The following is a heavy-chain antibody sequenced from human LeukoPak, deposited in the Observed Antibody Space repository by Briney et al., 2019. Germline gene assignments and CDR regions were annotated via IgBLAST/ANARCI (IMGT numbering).Heavy chain of an antibody. CDR2: IRSKANSYAT. Sequence: GGSLRLSCAASGFTFSGSAMHWVRQASGKGLEWVGRIRSKANSYATAYAASVKGRFTISRDDSKNTAYLQMNSLKTEDTAVYYCARQHNFLGYWGQGTLVTVSS. J-gene: IGHJ4*02. CDR3: ARQHNFLGY. CDR1: GFTFSGSA. D-gene: IGHD1-1*01. V-gene: IGHV3-73*01.